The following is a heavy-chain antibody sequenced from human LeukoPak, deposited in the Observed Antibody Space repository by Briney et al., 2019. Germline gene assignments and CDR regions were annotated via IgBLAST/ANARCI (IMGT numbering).Heavy chain of an antibody. J-gene: IGHJ4*02. V-gene: IGHV1-2*02. Sequence: ASVKVSCKASGYTFTGHYMHWVRQAPGQGLEWMGWIDPNSGDTSYSQLFQGRVTMTRDTSINTAYLEINNLRFDDTAVYYCVSHHWTTLTMGDYWGQGTLVTVSS. CDR3: VSHHWTTLTMGDY. CDR1: GYTFTGHY. D-gene: IGHD1-1*01. CDR2: IDPNSGDT.